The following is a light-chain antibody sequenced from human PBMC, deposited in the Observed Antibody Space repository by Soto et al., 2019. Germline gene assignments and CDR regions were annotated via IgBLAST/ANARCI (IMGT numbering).Light chain of an antibody. J-gene: IGKJ4*01. V-gene: IGKV3-11*01. CDR2: NAS. CDR3: QQLNSYPSST. CDR1: ESVSNS. Sequence: VVTQCQATMSVSPLERATLCFISSESVSNSLAWYQHKPGQAPRLLIYNASNRATGIPARFSGSGSGTDFTLAISSLQPEDFATYYCQQLNSYPSSTFGGGTKVDIK.